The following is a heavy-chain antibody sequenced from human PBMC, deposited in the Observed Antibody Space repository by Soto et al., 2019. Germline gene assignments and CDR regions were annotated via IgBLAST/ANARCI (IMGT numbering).Heavy chain of an antibody. J-gene: IGHJ6*02. Sequence: GWSLRLSCISSGFTFRTYTMNWVRQAPGKGLEWVSGIRGFSPYTFYAESVKGRFTISRDNAKNSLFLQMNSLRAEDTAVYYCASDRGYDANDFYYNAMDVWGQGTTVTVSS. V-gene: IGHV3-21*01. CDR2: IRGFSPYT. CDR1: GFTFRTYT. D-gene: IGHD1-1*01. CDR3: ASDRGYDANDFYYNAMDV.